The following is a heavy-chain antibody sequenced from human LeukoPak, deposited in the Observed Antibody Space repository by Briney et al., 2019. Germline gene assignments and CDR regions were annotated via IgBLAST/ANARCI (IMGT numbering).Heavy chain of an antibody. CDR1: GGSIISYY. Sequence: PSETLSLTCTVSGGSIISYYWSWIRQPPGKGLEWIGYIYYSGSTNYNPSLKSRVTISVDTSKNQFSLKLSSVTAADTAVYYCARSIIATRSKFDYWGQGNLVTVSS. D-gene: IGHD1/OR15-1a*01. CDR3: ARSIIATRSKFDY. J-gene: IGHJ4*02. CDR2: IYYSGST. V-gene: IGHV4-59*08.